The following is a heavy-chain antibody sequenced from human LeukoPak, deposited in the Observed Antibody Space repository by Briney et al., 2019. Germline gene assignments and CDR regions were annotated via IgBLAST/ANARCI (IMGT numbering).Heavy chain of an antibody. CDR2: INPNTGGT. J-gene: IGHJ4*02. Sequence: ASVKVSCKASGYTFTDHYIHWVRQAPGQGFEWMGWINPNTGGTDYAQKFQDRIAISTYTSIGTVYMELSRLKSDDTALYYCARDLATIDGIAWYYFENWGQGTLVTVS. CDR1: GYTFTDHY. CDR3: ARDLATIDGIAWYYFEN. D-gene: IGHD5-12*01. V-gene: IGHV1-2*02.